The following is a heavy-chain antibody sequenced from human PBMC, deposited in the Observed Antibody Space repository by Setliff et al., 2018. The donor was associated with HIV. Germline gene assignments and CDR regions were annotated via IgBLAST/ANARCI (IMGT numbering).Heavy chain of an antibody. CDR3: ARAREGWKPFAFDY. J-gene: IGHJ4*02. V-gene: IGHV4-61*09. CDR2: ISATGST. CDR1: GGIISSDSFF. D-gene: IGHD1-1*01. Sequence: PSETLSLTCTVSGGIISSDSFFWSWIRQPPGKGLEWIGHISATGSTNYNPSLKSRVTMSLDTSKNQFSLNLNSVTAADAAVYFCARAREGWKPFAFDYWGQGTLVTVS.